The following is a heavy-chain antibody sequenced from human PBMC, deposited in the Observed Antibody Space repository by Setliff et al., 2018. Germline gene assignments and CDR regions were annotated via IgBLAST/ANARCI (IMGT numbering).Heavy chain of an antibody. CDR2: IYYSGST. J-gene: IGHJ5*02. D-gene: IGHD2-21*01. CDR1: GGSISSGGYY. Sequence: SETLSLTCTVFGGSISSGGYYWSWIRQHPGKGLEWIGYIYYSGSTYYNPSLKSRVTISVDTSKNQFSLKLSSVTAADTAVYYCARGRYWFAPNWFDPWGQGTLVTVSS. V-gene: IGHV4-31*02. CDR3: ARGRYWFAPNWFDP.